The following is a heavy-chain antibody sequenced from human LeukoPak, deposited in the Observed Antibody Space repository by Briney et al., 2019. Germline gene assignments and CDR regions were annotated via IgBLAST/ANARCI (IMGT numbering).Heavy chain of an antibody. V-gene: IGHV3-23*01. CDR1: GFTFSSYA. CDR2: ISGSGGST. Sequence: PGGSLRLSCAASGFTFSSYAMSWVRQAPGKGLEWVSAISGSGGSTYYAASVKGRFTNSRVNSKNTLYLQMNSLRAEDTDVYYCAKEQVVRGVSFDYWGQGPLVTVSS. CDR3: AKEQVVRGVSFDY. D-gene: IGHD3-10*01. J-gene: IGHJ4*02.